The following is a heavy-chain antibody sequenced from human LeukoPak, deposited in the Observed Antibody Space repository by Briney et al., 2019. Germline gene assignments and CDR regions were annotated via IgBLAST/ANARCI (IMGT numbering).Heavy chain of an antibody. CDR3: AREEYGDYTVD. J-gene: IGHJ4*02. CDR2: IYTSGST. V-gene: IGHV4-4*07. D-gene: IGHD4-17*01. Sequence: SSETLSLTCTVSGGSISSYYWSWIRQPAGKGLEWIGHIYTSGSTNYNPSLKSRVTMSVDTSKNEVSLKLTSVTAADTAVYYCAREEYGDYTVDWGQGTLITVSS. CDR1: GGSISSYY.